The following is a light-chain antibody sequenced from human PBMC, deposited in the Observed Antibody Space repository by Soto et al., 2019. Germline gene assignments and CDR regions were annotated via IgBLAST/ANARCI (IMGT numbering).Light chain of an antibody. V-gene: IGKV3-20*01. Sequence: EIVLTQSPGTLSLSPGERATLSCRASQSISSSYLAWYQQKPGQAPRLLIYAASSTATGIPDRFSGSGSGTEFTLTISRLEPEDFAVYYCQQYGSSSYTFGQGTQLEIK. CDR1: QSISSSY. CDR3: QQYGSSSYT. J-gene: IGKJ2*01. CDR2: AAS.